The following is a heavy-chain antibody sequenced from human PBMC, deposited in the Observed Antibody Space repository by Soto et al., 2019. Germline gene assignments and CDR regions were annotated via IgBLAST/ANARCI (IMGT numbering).Heavy chain of an antibody. CDR1: GGTFNNYA. D-gene: IGHD6-13*01. J-gene: IGHJ4*02. V-gene: IGHV1-69*06. Sequence: QVQLVQSGAEVKKPGSSVKVSCKASGGTFNNYAVTWVRQAPGQGLEWMGGIIPILGTPNYAQRFEGRVTITADTSTSTAYMELSSLRSDDTAVYYCASSYGTSWYGEYWGQGTLVTVSS. CDR2: IIPILGTP. CDR3: ASSYGTSWYGEY.